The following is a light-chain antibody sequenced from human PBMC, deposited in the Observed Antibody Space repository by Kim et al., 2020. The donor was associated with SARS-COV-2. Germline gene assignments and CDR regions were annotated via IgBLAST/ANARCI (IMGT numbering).Light chain of an antibody. J-gene: IGKJ4*01. CDR1: QSVSSN. V-gene: IGKV3-15*01. CDR3: QQYNNWPLS. Sequence: EIVMTQSPATLSVSPGERATLSCRAGQSVSSNLAWYQQKPGQAPRLLIYGASTRATGIPVRFSGSGSGTEFTLTISSLQSEDFAVYYCQQYNNWPLSFGGGTKVDIK. CDR2: GAS.